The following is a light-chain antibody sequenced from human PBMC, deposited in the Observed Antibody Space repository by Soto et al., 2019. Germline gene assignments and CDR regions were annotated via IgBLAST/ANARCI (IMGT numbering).Light chain of an antibody. J-gene: IGKJ1*01. CDR3: TQGTHWPWT. V-gene: IGKV2-30*01. CDR2: KAS. Sequence: TQSSLSLPDMLGQPAAISCRPNQRLVFSDGNSYLNWFQQRPGQSSRRLIYKASNRDPGVPDRFSGCGSGTDFTLKITRXEAEDVGVYYCTQGTHWPWTFGQGTKVDIK. CDR1: QRLVFSDGNSY.